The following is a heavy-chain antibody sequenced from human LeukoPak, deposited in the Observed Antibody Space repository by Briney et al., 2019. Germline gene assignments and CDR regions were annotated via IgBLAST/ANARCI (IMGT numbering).Heavy chain of an antibody. CDR1: GDTFSSYA. CDR3: ARGRMAGTYVFDS. Sequence: VKVSCKASGDTFSSYAISWVRQAPGQGLEWMGGIIPIFGTANYAQKFQGRVTITADESTSTAYMELSSLRSEDTAVYYCARGRMAGTYVFDSWGQGTLVTVSS. D-gene: IGHD6-19*01. V-gene: IGHV1-69*01. CDR2: IIPIFGTA. J-gene: IGHJ4*02.